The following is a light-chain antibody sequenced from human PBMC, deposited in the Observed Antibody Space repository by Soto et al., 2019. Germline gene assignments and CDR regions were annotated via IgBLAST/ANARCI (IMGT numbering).Light chain of an antibody. Sequence: QSVLTQPASVSGYPGQSITISCPGTSSDFGGYNYVSWYQQHPGKAPKLMIYEVSNRPSGVSNRFSGSKSGNTASLTISGLQAEDEADYYCSSYTSSSTLYVFGTGTKVTVL. CDR2: EVS. CDR1: SSDFGGYNY. J-gene: IGLJ1*01. CDR3: SSYTSSSTLYV. V-gene: IGLV2-14*01.